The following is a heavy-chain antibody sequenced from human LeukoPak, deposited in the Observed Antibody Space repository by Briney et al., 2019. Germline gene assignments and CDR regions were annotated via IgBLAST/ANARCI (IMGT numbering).Heavy chain of an antibody. Sequence: PGGSLRLSCAVSELTFSTYAMSWVRQAPGKGLEWVSAISGSGDRTYYADSVKGRFTISRDNSKNTLYLQMNSLRVEDTAVYHHAKPTGTVLLWYGEFDPWGQGTLVTVSS. V-gene: IGHV3-23*01. J-gene: IGHJ5*02. CDR2: ISGSGDRT. CDR3: AKPTGTVLLWYGEFDP. CDR1: ELTFSTYA. D-gene: IGHD3-10*01.